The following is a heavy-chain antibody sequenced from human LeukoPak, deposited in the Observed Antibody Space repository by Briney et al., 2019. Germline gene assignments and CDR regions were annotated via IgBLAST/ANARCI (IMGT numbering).Heavy chain of an antibody. CDR3: ARDQTISSSLRGWFDP. D-gene: IGHD6-13*01. CDR1: GGSISSYY. J-gene: IGHJ5*02. V-gene: IGHV4-4*07. CDR2: IYTSGST. Sequence: SETPSLTCTVSGGSISSYYWSWIRQPAGKGLEWIGRIYTSGSTNYNPSLKSRVTISVDTSKNQFSLKLSSVTAVDTAVYYCARDQTISSSLRGWFDPWGQGTLVTVSS.